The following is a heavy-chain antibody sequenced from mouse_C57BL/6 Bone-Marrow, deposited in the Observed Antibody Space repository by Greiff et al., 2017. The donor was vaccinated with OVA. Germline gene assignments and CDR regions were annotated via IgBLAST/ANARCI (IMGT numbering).Heavy chain of an antibody. CDR1: GYTFTSYG. D-gene: IGHD1-1*01. CDR3: ARHGDYGSFFDY. CDR2: ISSGGSYT. J-gene: IGHJ2*01. V-gene: IGHV5-6*01. Sequence: EVQLVESGGDLVKPGGSLKLSCAASGYTFTSYGMSWVSQTPGQRLEWVATISSGGSYTYYPDSVKGRFTISRDNAKNTLYLQRSSLKSEDTAMYYCARHGDYGSFFDYWGQGTTLTVSS.